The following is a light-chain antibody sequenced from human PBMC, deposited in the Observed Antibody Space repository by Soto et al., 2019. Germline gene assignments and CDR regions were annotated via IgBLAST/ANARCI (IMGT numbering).Light chain of an antibody. CDR1: NSDVGIYDF. J-gene: IGLJ1*01. CDR2: EVS. CDR3: CSYATACTNV. Sequence: QSALTQPASVSGTPGQSITISCTGSNSDVGIYDFVSWYQHHPGRAPKLIVSEVSHRPSGVSNRFSGSKSGNTASLTISGLQVEDQAEYFCCSYATACTNVFGTGTKVTVL. V-gene: IGLV2-14*01.